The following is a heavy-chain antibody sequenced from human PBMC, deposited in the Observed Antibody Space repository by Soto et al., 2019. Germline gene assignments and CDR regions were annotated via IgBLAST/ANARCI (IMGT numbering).Heavy chain of an antibody. J-gene: IGHJ4*02. D-gene: IGHD5-18*01. V-gene: IGHV4-34*01. CDR1: GGSFSGYY. CDR2: INHSGST. Sequence: PSETLSLTCAVYGGSFSGYYWSWIRQPPGKGLEWIGEINHSGSTNYNPSLKSRVTISVDTSKNQFSLKLSSVTAADTAVYYCARGGRNTAMVTFDYSGQGTLVTVS. CDR3: ARGGRNTAMVTFDY.